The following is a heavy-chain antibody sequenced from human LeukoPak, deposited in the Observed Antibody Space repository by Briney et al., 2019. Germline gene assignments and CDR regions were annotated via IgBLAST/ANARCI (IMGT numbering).Heavy chain of an antibody. CDR1: GFTFDDYA. V-gene: IGHV3-9*01. Sequence: GGSLRLSCAASGFTFDDYAMHWVRQAPGKGLEWVSGISWNSGSIGYADSVKGRFTISRDNAKNSLYLQMNSLRAEDTALYHCAKDIRGVTPYYFDYWGQGTLVTVSS. CDR3: AKDIRGVTPYYFDY. J-gene: IGHJ4*02. CDR2: ISWNSGSI. D-gene: IGHD3-10*01.